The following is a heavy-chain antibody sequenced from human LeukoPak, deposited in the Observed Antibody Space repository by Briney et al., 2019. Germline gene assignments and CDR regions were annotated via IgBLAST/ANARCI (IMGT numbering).Heavy chain of an antibody. J-gene: IGHJ4*02. Sequence: ASVKVSCKASGYTFTSYGISWVRQAPGQGLEWMGWINAYNGNTNYAQKLQGRVTMTTDTSTSTAYMELRSPRSDDTAVYYCAKSYYGSGSLDYWGQGTLVTVSS. D-gene: IGHD3-10*01. CDR1: GYTFTSYG. CDR3: AKSYYGSGSLDY. V-gene: IGHV1-18*01. CDR2: INAYNGNT.